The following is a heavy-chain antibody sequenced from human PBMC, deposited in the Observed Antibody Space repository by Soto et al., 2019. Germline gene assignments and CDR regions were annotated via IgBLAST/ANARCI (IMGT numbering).Heavy chain of an antibody. J-gene: IGHJ5*02. CDR2: INHSGST. Sequence: QVQLQQWGAGLLKPSETLSLTCAVYGGSFSGYYWSWIRQPPGKGLEWIGEINHSGSTNYNPSLKRRVTISVDTSKNQFSLKLSSVTAADTAVYYCARVETGRREGSYYITHQNWFDPWGQGTLVTVSS. V-gene: IGHV4-34*01. D-gene: IGHD3-10*01. CDR3: ARVETGRREGSYYITHQNWFDP. CDR1: GGSFSGYY.